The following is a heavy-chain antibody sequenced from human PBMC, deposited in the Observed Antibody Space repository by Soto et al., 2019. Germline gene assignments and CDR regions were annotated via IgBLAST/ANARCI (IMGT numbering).Heavy chain of an antibody. J-gene: IGHJ4*02. CDR3: AREILANYYDSSGYYSEFGY. D-gene: IGHD3-22*01. CDR1: GYTFTGYY. V-gene: IGHV1-2*02. CDR2: INPNSGGT. Sequence: ASVKVSCKASGYTFTGYYMHWVRQAPGQGLEWMGGINPNSGGTNYAQKFQGRVTMTRDTSISTAYMELSRLRSDDTAVYYCAREILANYYDSSGYYSEFGYWGQGTLVTVSS.